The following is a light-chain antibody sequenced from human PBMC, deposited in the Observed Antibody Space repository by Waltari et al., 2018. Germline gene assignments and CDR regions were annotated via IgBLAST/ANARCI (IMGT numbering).Light chain of an antibody. CDR2: DAS. V-gene: IGKV1-33*01. CDR3: QQYHSVPLT. J-gene: IGKJ4*01. CDR1: QDIKLS. Sequence: IHLTLSPSSLSAPVGDRVTLTCQASQDIKLSLNWFHQKPGTAPEVLIFDASNSQTGAPSRFSGSGSGTDFTFTISSLQPGDMGTYYCQQYHSVPLTFGGGTTVEIK.